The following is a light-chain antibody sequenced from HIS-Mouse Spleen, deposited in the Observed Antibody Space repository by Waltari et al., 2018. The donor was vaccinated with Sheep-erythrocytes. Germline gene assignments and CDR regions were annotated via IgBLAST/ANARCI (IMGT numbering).Light chain of an antibody. J-gene: IGLJ2*01. CDR3: NSRDSSGNHLGVV. CDR1: SLRSYY. CDR2: GKN. V-gene: IGLV3-19*01. Sequence: SSELTQDPAVSVALGQTVRITCQGDSLRSYYPSWFQQKPGQAPVLVIYGKNNRPSGIPDRFSGSSSGNTASLTITGAQAEDEADFYCNSRDSSGNHLGVVFGGGTKLTVL.